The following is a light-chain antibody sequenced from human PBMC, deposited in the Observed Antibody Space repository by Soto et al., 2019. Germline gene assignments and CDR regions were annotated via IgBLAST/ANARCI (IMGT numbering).Light chain of an antibody. Sequence: EVVMTQSPGTLSVSPGETATLSCRASQSVRSSLAWYQHKPGQAPRLLIHSASFRATGIPARFRGSGSGTEFTLTITSLQSEDFAVYYCKQYGNWPPWTFGQGTKVEIK. CDR1: QSVRSS. V-gene: IGKV3-15*01. J-gene: IGKJ1*01. CDR3: KQYGNWPPWT. CDR2: SAS.